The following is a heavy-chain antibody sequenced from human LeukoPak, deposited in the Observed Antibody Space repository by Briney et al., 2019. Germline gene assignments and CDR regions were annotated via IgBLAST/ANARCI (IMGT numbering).Heavy chain of an antibody. D-gene: IGHD4-17*01. CDR1: GGSFIGYY. Sequence: SETLSLTCAVHGGSFIGYYWRWIRQPPGKGLEWIGEINHSGSTNYNPSLKSRVTISVDTSKNQFSLKLSSVTAADTAVYYCARVSLRLKPYYYYYMDVWGKGTTATVSS. V-gene: IGHV4-34*01. J-gene: IGHJ6*03. CDR2: INHSGST. CDR3: ARVSLRLKPYYYYYMDV.